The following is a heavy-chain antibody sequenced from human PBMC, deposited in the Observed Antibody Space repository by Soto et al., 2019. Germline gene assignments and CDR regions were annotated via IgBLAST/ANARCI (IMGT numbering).Heavy chain of an antibody. CDR2: INAGNGNT. V-gene: IGHV1-3*01. Sequence: ASVKLSCEDSGYSKTSNAMHWVRQAPEQRLEWMGWINAGNGNTKYSQKFQGRVTITRDTSASTAYMELSSLRSEDTAVYYCAREEYYDFWSGPEYYFDYWGQGTLVTVSS. CDR3: AREEYYDFWSGPEYYFDY. CDR1: GYSKTSNA. J-gene: IGHJ4*02. D-gene: IGHD3-3*01.